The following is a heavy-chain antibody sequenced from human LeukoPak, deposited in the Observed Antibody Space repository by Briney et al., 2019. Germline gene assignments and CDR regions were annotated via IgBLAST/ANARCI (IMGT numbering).Heavy chain of an antibody. D-gene: IGHD5-18*01. CDR2: ISGSGTDI. CDR3: ARTARHLDY. V-gene: IGHV3-11*04. J-gene: IGHJ4*02. CDR1: GFTFSDPY. Sequence: PGGSLRLSCEASGFTFSDPYMSWIRQAPGKGLECLSYISGSGTDINYADSVRGRFTISRDNAKNLLYLQMNDLRLEDTAVYYCARTARHLDYWGQGTLVTVSS.